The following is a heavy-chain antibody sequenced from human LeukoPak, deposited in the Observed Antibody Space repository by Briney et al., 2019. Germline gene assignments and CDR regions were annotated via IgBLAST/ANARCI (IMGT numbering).Heavy chain of an antibody. CDR1: GFTFSSYS. V-gene: IGHV3-21*01. D-gene: IGHD3-16*01. J-gene: IGHJ4*02. CDR2: ISSSSSYI. CDR3: ARGSYDYVWAFDY. Sequence: PGGSLRLSCAASGFTFSSYSMNWVRQAPGKGLEWVSSISSSSSYIYYADSVKGRFTISRDNAKNSLYLQMNSLRAEDTAVYYCARGSYDYVWAFDYWGQGTLVTVSS.